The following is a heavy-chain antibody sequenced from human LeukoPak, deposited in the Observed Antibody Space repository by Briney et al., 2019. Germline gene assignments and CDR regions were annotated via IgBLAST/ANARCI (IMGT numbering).Heavy chain of an antibody. CDR1: GGSIISTDDY. V-gene: IGHV4-39*07. D-gene: IGHD3-3*01. CDR2: IYYTGNT. Sequence: SETLSLTCTVSGGSIISTDDYWGWIRQPPGKGPEWIGSIYYTGNTYHNPSLKSRVTISEDPSKNQFSLKLRSVTAADTAVYYCARDGWSLDSWRDYYNGYWGQGTLVTVSS. J-gene: IGHJ4*02. CDR3: ARDGWSLDSWRDYYNGY.